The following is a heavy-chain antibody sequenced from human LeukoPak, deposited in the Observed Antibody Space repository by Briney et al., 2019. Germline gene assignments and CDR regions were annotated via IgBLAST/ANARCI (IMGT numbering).Heavy chain of an antibody. J-gene: IGHJ6*02. CDR3: AIPPFSSSWSDYYYYYGMDV. CDR2: INPSGGST. Sequence: GASVKVSCTASGYTFTSYYMHWVRQAPGQGLEWMGIINPSGGSTSYAQKFQGRVTMTRDTSTSTVYMELSSLRSEDTAVYYCAIPPFSSSWSDYYYYYGMDVWGQGTTVTVSS. V-gene: IGHV1-46*01. CDR1: GYTFTSYY. D-gene: IGHD6-13*01.